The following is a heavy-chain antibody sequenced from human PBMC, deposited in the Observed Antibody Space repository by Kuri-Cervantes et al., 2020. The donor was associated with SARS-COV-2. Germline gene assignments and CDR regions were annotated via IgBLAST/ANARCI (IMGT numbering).Heavy chain of an antibody. V-gene: IGHV1-2*02. Sequence: ASVKVSCKVSGYTFTGYYMHWVRQAPGQGLEWMGWINPNSGGTNYAQKLQGRVTMTREKSISTAYMELSRLRSDDTAVYYYARDGEYSSSFDYCGQGTLVTVSS. CDR3: ARDGEYSSSFDY. D-gene: IGHD6-6*01. J-gene: IGHJ4*02. CDR2: INPNSGGT. CDR1: GYTFTGYY.